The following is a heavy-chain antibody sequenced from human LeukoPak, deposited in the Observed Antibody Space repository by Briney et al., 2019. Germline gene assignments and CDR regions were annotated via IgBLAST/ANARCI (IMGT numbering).Heavy chain of an antibody. D-gene: IGHD3-22*01. CDR3: ARGSIAIYYYDSSGYFDY. CDR2: INWNGGST. CDR1: GFNFNDYG. V-gene: IGHV3-20*04. Sequence: GGSLRLSCAASGFNFNDYGMSWVRQAPGKGLEWVPGINWNGGSTGYADSVKGRFTISRDNAKNSLYLQMNSLRAEDTAFYYCARGSIAIYYYDSSGYFDYWGQGTLVTVSS. J-gene: IGHJ4*02.